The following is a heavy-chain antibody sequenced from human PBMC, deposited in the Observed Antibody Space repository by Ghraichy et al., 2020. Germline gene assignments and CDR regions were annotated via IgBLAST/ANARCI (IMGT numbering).Heavy chain of an antibody. CDR3: ARDPGDSSGWNGLDL. Sequence: GGSLRLSCKVCGYMLTRYSMSWLRQAPGQGLEWMGWINTHNGNTIYAEKVQDRVALTIDTGTSTAFMELRSLRSDDTAVYYCARDPGDSSGWNGLDLWGQGTLVTVSS. J-gene: IGHJ5*02. D-gene: IGHD6-19*01. V-gene: IGHV1-18*01. CDR1: GYMLTRYS. CDR2: INTHNGNT.